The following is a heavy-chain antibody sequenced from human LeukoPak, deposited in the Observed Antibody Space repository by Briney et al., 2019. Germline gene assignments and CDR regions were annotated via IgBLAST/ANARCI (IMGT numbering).Heavy chain of an antibody. J-gene: IGHJ6*02. V-gene: IGHV4-59*08. Sequence: SETLSLTCTVSGGPISSYYWSWIRQPPGKGLEWIGYIYYSGSTNYNPSLKSRVTISVDTSKNQFSLKLSSVTAADTAVYYCARHGVDYGMDVWGQGTTVTVSS. D-gene: IGHD3-3*01. CDR2: IYYSGST. CDR1: GGPISSYY. CDR3: ARHGVDYGMDV.